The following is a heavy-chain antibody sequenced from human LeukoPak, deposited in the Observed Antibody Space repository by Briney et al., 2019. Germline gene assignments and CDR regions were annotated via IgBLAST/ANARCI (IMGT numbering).Heavy chain of an antibody. J-gene: IGHJ4*02. CDR3: VKDDSYDATDE. V-gene: IGHV3-30*02. CDR1: GFTFSTFG. Sequence: GGSLRLSCAASGFTFSTFGMHWVRQAPGKGLEWVAFIRYDGSNQYYEDSVKGRFTISRDNYKNKVYLEMSRLRPEDSALYYCVKDDSYDATDEWGRGTLVTVSS. CDR2: IRYDGSNQ. D-gene: IGHD3-22*01.